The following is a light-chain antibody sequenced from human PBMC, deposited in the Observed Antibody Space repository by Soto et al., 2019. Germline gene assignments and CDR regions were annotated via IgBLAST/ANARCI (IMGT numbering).Light chain of an antibody. CDR2: DVN. V-gene: IGLV2-14*03. Sequence: QSALTQPASVSGSPGQSITISCTGTSSDIGAYNFVSWYQQHPGKAPKLMLYDVNIRPSGVSNRFSGSKSGNTASLTISGLQAEDEADYYCTSWTTSTTMIFGGGTMVTGL. CDR3: TSWTTSTTMI. CDR1: SSDIGAYNF. J-gene: IGLJ2*01.